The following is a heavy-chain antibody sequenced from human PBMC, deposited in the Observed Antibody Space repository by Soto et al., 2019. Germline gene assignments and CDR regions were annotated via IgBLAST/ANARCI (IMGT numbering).Heavy chain of an antibody. D-gene: IGHD2-15*01. CDR1: GFTFDDYA. J-gene: IGHJ3*02. V-gene: IGHV3-9*01. CDR2: ISWNSGSI. CDR3: AKDDDHIVVVVAATPALSDAFDI. Sequence: GGSLRLSCAASGFTFDDYAMHWVRQAPGKGLEWVSGISWNSGSIGYADSVKGRFTISRDNAKNSLYLQMNSLRAEDTALYYCAKDDDHIVVVVAATPALSDAFDIWGQGTMVTVS.